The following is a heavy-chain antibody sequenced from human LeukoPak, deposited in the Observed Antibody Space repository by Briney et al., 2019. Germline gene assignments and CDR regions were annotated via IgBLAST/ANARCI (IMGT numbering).Heavy chain of an antibody. V-gene: IGHV4-59*01. J-gene: IGHJ6*02. CDR1: GGSISSYY. D-gene: IGHD3-10*01. CDR2: IFYSGTT. CDR3: AREGVRGVMSPYFYYGMDV. Sequence: ETLSLTCTVSGGSISSYYWSWIRQPPGKGLEWIGYIFYSGTTYYNPSLKSRVTMSVDTSKNQFSLKLTSVTAADTAVYYCAREGVRGVMSPYFYYGMDVWGQGNTVTVSS.